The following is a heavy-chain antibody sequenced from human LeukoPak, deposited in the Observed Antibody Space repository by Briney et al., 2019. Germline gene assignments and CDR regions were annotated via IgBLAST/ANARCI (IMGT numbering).Heavy chain of an antibody. V-gene: IGHV3-49*04. D-gene: IGHD3-22*01. CDR2: IRSKAYGGTT. CDR1: GFTFSSYS. J-gene: IGHJ3*02. CDR3: TPTAKVVNPFLDAFDI. Sequence: GGSLRLSCAASGFTFSSYSMNWVRQAPGKGLEWVGFIRSKAYGGTTEYAASVKGRFTISRDDSKSIAYLQMNSLKTEDTAVYYCTPTAKVVNPFLDAFDIWGQGTMVTVSS.